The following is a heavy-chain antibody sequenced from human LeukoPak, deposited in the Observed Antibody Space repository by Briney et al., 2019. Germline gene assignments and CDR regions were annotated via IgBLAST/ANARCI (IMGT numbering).Heavy chain of an antibody. D-gene: IGHD4-17*01. J-gene: IGHJ4*02. V-gene: IGHV3-30*03. Sequence: GRSLRLSCAASGFTFSSYGMHWVRQAPGKGLEWVAVISYDGSNKYYADSVKGRFTISRDNSKNTLYLQMNSLRAEDTAVYYCARVFDYGDYLLESLDYWGQGTLVTVSS. CDR2: ISYDGSNK. CDR3: ARVFDYGDYLLESLDY. CDR1: GFTFSSYG.